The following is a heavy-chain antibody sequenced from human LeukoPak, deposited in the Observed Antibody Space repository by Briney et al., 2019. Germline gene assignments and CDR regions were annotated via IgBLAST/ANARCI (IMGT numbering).Heavy chain of an antibody. V-gene: IGHV3-30*18. CDR2: ISYDGSNK. Sequence: PGRSLRLSCAASGFTFSSDGMHWVRQAPGKGLEWVAVISYDGSNKYYADSVKGRFTISRDNSKNTLYLQMNSLRAEDTAVYYCAKDVTYYYGSGFDYWGQGTLVTVSS. CDR1: GFTFSSDG. D-gene: IGHD3-10*01. J-gene: IGHJ4*02. CDR3: AKDVTYYYGSGFDY.